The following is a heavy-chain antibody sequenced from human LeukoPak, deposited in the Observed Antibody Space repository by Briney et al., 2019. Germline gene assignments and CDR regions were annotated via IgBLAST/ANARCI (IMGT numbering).Heavy chain of an antibody. V-gene: IGHV3-7*01. Sequence: GGSLRLSCAASGFTFSSYWMSWVRQAPGKGLEWVANIKQGGSEKYYVDSLKGRFTISRDNAKNSLYLQMNSLRAEDTAVYYCAKDLKGPIAVAGTFDYWGQGTLVTVSS. CDR1: GFTFSSYW. CDR3: AKDLKGPIAVAGTFDY. D-gene: IGHD6-19*01. J-gene: IGHJ4*02. CDR2: IKQGGSEK.